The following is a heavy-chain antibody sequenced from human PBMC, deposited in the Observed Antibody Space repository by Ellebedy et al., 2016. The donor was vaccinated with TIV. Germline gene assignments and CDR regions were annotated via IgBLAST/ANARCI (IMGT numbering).Heavy chain of an antibody. CDR3: ARDRVQGMVSRYLWFDY. CDR1: GGSFSRSA. V-gene: IGHV1-18*01. D-gene: IGHD2-8*01. Sequence: ASVKVSCKGSGGSFSRSAVSWVRQAPGQGLEWMGWISAYTGDTNFAQKFRDRVTLTTDTSTSTAYMDLRSLTSDDTAVYYCARDRVQGMVSRYLWFDYWGQGTLVTVSS. J-gene: IGHJ4*02. CDR2: ISAYTGDT.